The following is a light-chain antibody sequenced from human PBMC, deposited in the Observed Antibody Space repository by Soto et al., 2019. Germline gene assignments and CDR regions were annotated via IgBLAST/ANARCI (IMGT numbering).Light chain of an antibody. J-gene: IGKJ2*01. CDR2: AAS. Sequence: IQLTQSPSSLSASVGDRVTVTCRASQSINIYLNWYQQKPGKAPTLLIYAASSLQSGVPSRFRGGGSRTDFTLTISSLQPEDFATYYCQQSYRSPYTFGQGTKLEI. CDR3: QQSYRSPYT. V-gene: IGKV1-39*01. CDR1: QSINIY.